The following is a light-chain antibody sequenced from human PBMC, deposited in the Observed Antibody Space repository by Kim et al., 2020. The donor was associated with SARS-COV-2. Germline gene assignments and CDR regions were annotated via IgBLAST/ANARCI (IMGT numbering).Light chain of an antibody. J-gene: IGKJ2*01. CDR3: QQYYDSPQT. Sequence: LSPGQRATLSCRASQSVSSTYLAWYQQKRGQAPRLLIYGASSRATGTPDRFSGSGSGTDFTFTISRLKPEDFAVYYCQQYYDSPQTFGQGTKLEI. CDR1: QSVSSTY. CDR2: GAS. V-gene: IGKV3-20*01.